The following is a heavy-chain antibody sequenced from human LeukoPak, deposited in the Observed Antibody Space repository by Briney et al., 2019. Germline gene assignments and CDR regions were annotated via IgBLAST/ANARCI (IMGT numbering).Heavy chain of an antibody. J-gene: IGHJ3*02. CDR3: ARDMVTTNTLYALDI. CDR1: GYTFTGYY. CDR2: INPNSGGT. Sequence: ASVKVSCKASGYTFTGYYMHWVRQAPGQGLEWMGWINPNSGGTNYAQKFQGRVTMTRDTSTSTVYMELSSLRSEDTAVYYCARDMVTTNTLYALDIWGQGTMITVSS. V-gene: IGHV1-2*02. D-gene: IGHD2-21*02.